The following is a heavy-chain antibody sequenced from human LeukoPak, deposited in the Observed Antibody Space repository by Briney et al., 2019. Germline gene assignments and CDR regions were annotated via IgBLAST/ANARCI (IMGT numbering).Heavy chain of an antibody. Sequence: GGSLRLSCAASGFTFSSYGMHWVRQTPGKGLEWVAVIWSDGSNKYYADSVKGRFTISRDNVKNSLYLQMNSLRAEDTAVYFCARRGTDYCTPSSCHPNWFAPWGQGTQVTVSS. CDR2: IWSDGSNK. CDR1: GFTFSSYG. D-gene: IGHD4-11*01. V-gene: IGHV3-33*01. CDR3: ARRGTDYCTPSSCHPNWFAP. J-gene: IGHJ5*02.